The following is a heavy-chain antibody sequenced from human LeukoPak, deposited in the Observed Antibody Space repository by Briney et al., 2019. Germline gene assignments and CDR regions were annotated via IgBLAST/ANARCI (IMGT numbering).Heavy chain of an antibody. V-gene: IGHV4-59*08. CDR3: ARRLCSSLTCNIGPSGNWLDP. Sequence: PSETPSLTCTVSGGSMSNYWWNWIRQPPGKGLEWIGYIYYDGSTYYNPALNSRVTISIDTSKNQFSLKLNSVTAADTAVYYCARRLCSSLTCNIGPSGNWLDPWGQGTLVTVSS. J-gene: IGHJ5*02. CDR2: IYYDGST. D-gene: IGHD2-2*02. CDR1: GGSMSNYW.